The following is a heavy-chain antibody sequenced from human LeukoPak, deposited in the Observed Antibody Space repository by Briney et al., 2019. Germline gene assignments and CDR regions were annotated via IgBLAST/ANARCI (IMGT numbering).Heavy chain of an antibody. CDR2: IYYSDYT. J-gene: IGHJ4*02. V-gene: IGHV4-39*01. D-gene: IGHD6-25*01. CDR3: ARHHRSGYYEVDY. CDR1: GGSISGSNYY. Sequence: SETLSLTCSVSGGSISGSNYYWAWIRQPPGKGLEWIGSIYYSDYTYYNPSLKSRVTISVDTSKNQFSLKLTSVTAADTAVYYCARHHRSGYYEVDYWGQGTLVTVSS.